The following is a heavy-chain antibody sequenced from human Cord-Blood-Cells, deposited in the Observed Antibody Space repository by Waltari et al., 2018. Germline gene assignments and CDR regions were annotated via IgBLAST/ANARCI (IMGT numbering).Heavy chain of an antibody. J-gene: IGHJ4*02. D-gene: IGHD7-27*01. CDR2: IYYSGGS. V-gene: IGHV4-39*01. CDR3: ARHQSAWVTLFDY. Sequence: QLQLQESGPGLVKPSETLSLTCTVSGGSISSSSYYWGWIRQPPGKGLGWIGSIYYSGGSYYTPSLKSRVTISVDTSKNQFSLKLSSVTAADTAVYYCARHQSAWVTLFDYWGQGTLVTVSS. CDR1: GGSISSSSYY.